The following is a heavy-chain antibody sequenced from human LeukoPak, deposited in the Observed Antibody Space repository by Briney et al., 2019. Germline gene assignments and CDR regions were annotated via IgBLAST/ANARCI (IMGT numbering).Heavy chain of an antibody. CDR3: ARNNGMDV. Sequence: GGSLRLSCAASGFALSSHWMTWVRQVSGRGPEWVANVNRDGSETYYLDSVKGRFTISKDNAKNSLYLQMNSLRAEDTALYHCARNNGMDVWGQGTTVIVSS. CDR2: VNRDGSET. CDR1: GFALSSHW. V-gene: IGHV3-7*03. J-gene: IGHJ6*02.